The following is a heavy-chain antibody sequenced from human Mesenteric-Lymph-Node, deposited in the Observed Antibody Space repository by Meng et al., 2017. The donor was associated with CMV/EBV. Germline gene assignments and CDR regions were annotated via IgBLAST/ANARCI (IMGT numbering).Heavy chain of an antibody. CDR3: ARGRGHD. V-gene: IGHV4-38-2*02. J-gene: IGHJ4*02. D-gene: IGHD3-10*01. Sequence: SETLSLTCTVSGYSISSGYYWGWIRQPPGKGLEWIGEINHSGSTNYNPSLKSRVTISVDTSKNQFSLKLSSVTAADTAVYYCARGRGHDWGQGTLVTVSS. CDR1: GYSISSGYY. CDR2: INHSGST.